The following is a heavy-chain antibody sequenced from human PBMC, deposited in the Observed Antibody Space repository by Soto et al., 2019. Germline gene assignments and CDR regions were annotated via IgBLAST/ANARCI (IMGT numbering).Heavy chain of an antibody. V-gene: IGHV3-30-3*01. D-gene: IGHD6-13*01. CDR3: ASYSAALDY. CDR2: ISYDGSNK. J-gene: IGHJ4*02. Sequence: SLRLSCAASGFTFSSYAMHWVRQAPGKGLEWVAVISYDGSNKYYADSVKGRFTISRDNSKNTLYLQMNSLRAEDTAVYYCASYSAALDYWGQGTLVTVSS. CDR1: GFTFSSYA.